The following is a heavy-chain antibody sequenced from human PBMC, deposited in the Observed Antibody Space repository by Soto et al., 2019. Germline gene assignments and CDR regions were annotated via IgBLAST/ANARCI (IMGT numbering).Heavy chain of an antibody. CDR2: IYNSRNT. D-gene: IGHD6-19*01. J-gene: IGHJ4*02. CDR1: GGSIRSYF. CDR3: ARHRGDVAVPCFDY. Sequence: SETLSLTCTVAGGSIRSYFWSWIRRPPGKGLEWIGYIYNSRNTNYHPSVKSRVTISVDTSKNQFSLDLSSVTAADTAVYYCARHRGDVAVPCFDYWGQGTLVTVSS. V-gene: IGHV4-59*08.